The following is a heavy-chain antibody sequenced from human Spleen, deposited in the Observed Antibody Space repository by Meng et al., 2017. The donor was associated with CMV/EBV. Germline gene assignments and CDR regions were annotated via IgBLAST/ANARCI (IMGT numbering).Heavy chain of an antibody. J-gene: IGHJ4*02. CDR3: ARDRTALGITFGGVIVSSPYDY. CDR1: GYTFTAHY. CDR2: IHPHRGDT. V-gene: IGHV1-2*02. D-gene: IGHD3-16*02. Sequence: ASVKVSCKASGYTFTAHYFHWVRQAPGQGLEWMGWIHPHRGDTNYAQQFQGRVTLTRDTSINTGYMELTRLTSDDTAVYYCARDRTALGITFGGVIVSSPYDYWGQGTLVTVSS.